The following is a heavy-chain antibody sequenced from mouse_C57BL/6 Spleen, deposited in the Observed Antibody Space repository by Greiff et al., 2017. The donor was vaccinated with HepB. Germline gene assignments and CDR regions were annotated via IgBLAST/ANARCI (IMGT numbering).Heavy chain of an antibody. J-gene: IGHJ1*03. CDR1: GYTFTDYY. CDR2: INPNNGGT. Sequence: EVQLQQSGPELVKPGASVKISCKASGYTFTDYYMNWVKQSHGKSLEWIGDINPNNGGTSYNQKFKGKATLTVDKSSSTAYMELRSLTSEDSAVYYCARSTGRERYFDVWGTGTTVTVSS. D-gene: IGHD4-1*01. V-gene: IGHV1-26*01. CDR3: ARSTGRERYFDV.